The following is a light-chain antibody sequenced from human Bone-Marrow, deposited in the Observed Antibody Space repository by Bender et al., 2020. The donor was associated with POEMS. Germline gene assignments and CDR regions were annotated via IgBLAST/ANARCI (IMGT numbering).Light chain of an antibody. V-gene: IGLV2-8*01. Sequence: QSALTQPPSASGSPGQSVTISCTGTSSDIGVFESVSWYQQHPGKAPKLMIYEVSKRPSGVPDRFSGSKSGNTASLTVSGLQAVDEADYYCSLYAGSNDLVFGGGTRLTVL. CDR3: SLYAGSNDLV. J-gene: IGLJ2*01. CDR2: EVS. CDR1: SSDIGVFES.